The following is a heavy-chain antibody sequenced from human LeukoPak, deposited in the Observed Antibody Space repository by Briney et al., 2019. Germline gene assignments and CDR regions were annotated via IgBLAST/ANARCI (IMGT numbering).Heavy chain of an antibody. CDR1: GFTFSSYG. D-gene: IGHD3-3*01. J-gene: IGHJ4*02. CDR3: AREKGRLLYYFDY. V-gene: IGHV3-33*08. CDR2: IWYDGSNK. Sequence: PGGSLRLSCAASGFTFSSYGMHWVRQAPGKGLEWVAVIWYDGSNKYYADSVKGRFTFSRDNSKNTLYLQMNSLRAEDTAVYYCAREKGRLLYYFDYWGQGTLVTVSS.